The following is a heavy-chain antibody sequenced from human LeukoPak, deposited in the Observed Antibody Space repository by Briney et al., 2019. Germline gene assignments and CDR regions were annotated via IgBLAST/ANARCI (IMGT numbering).Heavy chain of an antibody. D-gene: IGHD3-3*02. CDR1: GFTFSSYA. Sequence: GGSLRLSCAASGFTFSSYAMSWVRQAPGKGLEWVSAISGSGGSTYYADSVKGRFTISRDNSKNTLYLQMYSLRAEDTAVYYCAKVPPVALLAPPDYWGQGTLVTVSS. CDR3: AKVPPVALLAPPDY. CDR2: ISGSGGST. V-gene: IGHV3-23*01. J-gene: IGHJ4*02.